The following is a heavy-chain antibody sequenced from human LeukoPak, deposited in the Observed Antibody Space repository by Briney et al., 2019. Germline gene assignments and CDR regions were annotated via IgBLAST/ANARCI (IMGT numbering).Heavy chain of an antibody. CDR2: ISGSGGST. CDR3: AKPLRERFLEGYDAFDI. CDR1: GFTFSSYA. V-gene: IGHV3-23*01. D-gene: IGHD3-3*01. Sequence: GGSLRLSCAASGFTFSSYAMSWVRQAPGKGLEWVSAISGSGGSTYYADSVKGRFTISRDNSKNTLYLQMNSLRAEDTAVYYSAKPLRERFLEGYDAFDIWGQGTMVTVSS. J-gene: IGHJ3*02.